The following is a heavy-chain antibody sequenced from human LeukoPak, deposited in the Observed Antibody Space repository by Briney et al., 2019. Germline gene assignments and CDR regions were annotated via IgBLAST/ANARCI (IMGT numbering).Heavy chain of an antibody. CDR3: ARHFPDNDAFDI. V-gene: IGHV1-8*01. J-gene: IGHJ3*02. Sequence: EASVKVSCKASGYTFTSYDINWVRQTTGQGLEWVGWMNPDSGNTDYAQNFQGRVTMTRNTSISTAYMELSSLRSEDTAVYYCARHFPDNDAFDIWGQGTMVTVSS. D-gene: IGHD3-3*02. CDR1: GYTFTSYD. CDR2: MNPDSGNT.